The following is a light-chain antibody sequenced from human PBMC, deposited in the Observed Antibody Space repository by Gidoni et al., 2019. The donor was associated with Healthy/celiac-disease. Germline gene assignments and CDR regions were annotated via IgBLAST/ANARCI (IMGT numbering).Light chain of an antibody. CDR2: EVS. J-gene: IGLJ3*02. Sequence: QSALTQPAPVSGSPGQSITITCTGTSSDVGGYNYVSWYQQHPGKAPKLMIYEVSNRPSGVSNRFSGSKSGNPASLTISGLQAEDEADYYCSSYTSCSTRVFGGGTKLTVL. CDR1: SSDVGGYNY. CDR3: SSYTSCSTRV. V-gene: IGLV2-14*01.